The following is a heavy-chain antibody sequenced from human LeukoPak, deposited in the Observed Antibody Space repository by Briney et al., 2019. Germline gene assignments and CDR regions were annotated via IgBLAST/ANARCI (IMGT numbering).Heavy chain of an antibody. V-gene: IGHV3-20*03. CDR2: INWNGGST. J-gene: IGHJ5*02. CDR3: ARDRGVDTAMVNWFDP. D-gene: IGHD5-18*01. Sequence: WIRQPPGKGLEWVSGINWNGGSTGYADSVKGRFTISRDNAKNSLYLQMNSLRAEDTALYYCARDRGVDTAMVNWFDPWGQGTLVTVSS.